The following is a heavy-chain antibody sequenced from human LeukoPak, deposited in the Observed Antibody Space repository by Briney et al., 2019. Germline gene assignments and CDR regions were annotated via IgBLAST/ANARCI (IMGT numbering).Heavy chain of an antibody. CDR3: ARGPYYSGSHSFDY. CDR1: SGPISTYY. D-gene: IGHD1-26*01. V-gene: IGHV4-4*07. J-gene: IGHJ4*02. CDR2: IYSSGST. Sequence: SETLSLTCTVSSGPISTYYWSWIRQPAGKGLERIGRIYSSGSTNYNPSLKNRVTMSVDTSKNQFSLKLSSVTAADTAVYYCARGPYYSGSHSFDYWGQGTLVTVSS.